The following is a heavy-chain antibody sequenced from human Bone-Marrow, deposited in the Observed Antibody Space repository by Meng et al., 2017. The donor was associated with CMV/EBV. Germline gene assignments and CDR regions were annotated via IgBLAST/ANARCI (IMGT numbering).Heavy chain of an antibody. CDR1: GGSITSYY. Sequence: VQLQYSGQGLVKPSETLSLTCSVSGGSITSYYWNWIRQAPGKGLEWIGYISYSGSTRYNPSLKNRVTISTDTSKKQFSLKVTSGTPADTAVYFCARDDVSSWYALWGQGTLVTVSS. D-gene: IGHD6-19*01. J-gene: IGHJ4*02. V-gene: IGHV4-59*01. CDR3: ARDDVSSWYAL. CDR2: ISYSGST.